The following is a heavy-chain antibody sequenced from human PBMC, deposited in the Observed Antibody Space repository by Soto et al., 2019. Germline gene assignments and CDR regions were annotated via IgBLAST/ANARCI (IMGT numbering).Heavy chain of an antibody. CDR1: GGNFSSYA. Sequence: SVKVSCKASGGNFSSYAISWVRQAPGQGLEWMGGIIPIFGTANYAQKFQGRVTITADESTSTAYMELSSLRSEDTAVYYCARVVPPDYGGKKDYYYGMDVWGQGTTVTVSS. CDR2: IIPIFGTA. J-gene: IGHJ6*02. CDR3: ARVVPPDYGGKKDYYYGMDV. D-gene: IGHD4-17*01. V-gene: IGHV1-69*13.